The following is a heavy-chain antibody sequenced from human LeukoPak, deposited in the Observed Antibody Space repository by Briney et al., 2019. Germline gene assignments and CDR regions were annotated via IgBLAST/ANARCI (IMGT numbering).Heavy chain of an antibody. V-gene: IGHV3-66*02. CDR1: GFTVSSNY. D-gene: IGHD6-6*01. CDR2: IYSGGST. CDR3: ARDRYSSSLDY. Sequence: GGSLRLSCAASGFTVSSNYMSWVRQAPGKGLEWVSVIYSGGSTYYAGSVKGRFTISRDNSKNTLYPQMNSLRAEDTAVYYCARDRYSSSLDYWGQGTLVTVSS. J-gene: IGHJ4*02.